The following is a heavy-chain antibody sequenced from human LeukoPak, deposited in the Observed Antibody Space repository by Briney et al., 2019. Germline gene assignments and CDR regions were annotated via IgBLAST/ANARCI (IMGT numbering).Heavy chain of an antibody. CDR3: ARIHESGSYFFDY. J-gene: IGHJ4*02. Sequence: GGSLRLSCAASGFTFSAYAMSWVRRAPGKGLEWVSSISSSGDSTYYADSVKGRFTISRDNAKNSLYLQVNSLRAEDTAVYHCARIHESGSYFFDYWGQGTLVTVSS. CDR2: ISSSGDST. V-gene: IGHV3-23*01. D-gene: IGHD3-10*01. CDR1: GFTFSAYA.